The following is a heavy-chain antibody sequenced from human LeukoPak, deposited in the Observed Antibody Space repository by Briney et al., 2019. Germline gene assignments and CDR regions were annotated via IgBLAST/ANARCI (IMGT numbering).Heavy chain of an antibody. CDR1: GFTFSSYS. D-gene: IGHD3-16*01. Sequence: GGSLRLSCAASGFTFSSYSMNWVRQAPGKGLEWVSYISSSSGTTYYADSVKGRFTISRDNSKNTLYLQMNSLSAEDTAVYYCARGGWGSCHLGDAFDIWGQGTMVTVS. CDR3: ARGGWGSCHLGDAFDI. V-gene: IGHV3-48*01. J-gene: IGHJ3*02. CDR2: ISSSSGTT.